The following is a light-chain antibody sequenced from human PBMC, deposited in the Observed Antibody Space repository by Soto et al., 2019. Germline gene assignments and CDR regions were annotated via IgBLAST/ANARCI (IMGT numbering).Light chain of an antibody. CDR3: QQYGRSPT. V-gene: IGKV3-20*01. CDR1: QGFISSY. Sequence: EILLAQSPGTLSLSPGETATLSCRSSQGFISSYLAWYQQKPGQAPRLLIYGVSSRATGIPDRFSGSGSATDFTLTISRLEPEDFAVYYCQQYGRSPTFGQGTRLEIK. CDR2: GVS. J-gene: IGKJ5*01.